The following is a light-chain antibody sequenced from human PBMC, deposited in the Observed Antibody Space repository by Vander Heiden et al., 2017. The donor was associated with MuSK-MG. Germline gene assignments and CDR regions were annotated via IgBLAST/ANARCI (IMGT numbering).Light chain of an antibody. CDR2: STN. V-gene: IGLV8-61*01. J-gene: IGLJ3*02. CDR3: VLYMGHDMGSGPWV. CDR1: SGSVSSSYF. Sequence: QTVVTQEPSFSVSPGGTVTLTCGLSSGSVSSSYFPSWDQQTPGQAPRTLIYSTNTRSSGGPERFSGSSLGNKGAITITGAQADEESVDDGVLYMGHDMGSGPWVFGGGTKLTVL.